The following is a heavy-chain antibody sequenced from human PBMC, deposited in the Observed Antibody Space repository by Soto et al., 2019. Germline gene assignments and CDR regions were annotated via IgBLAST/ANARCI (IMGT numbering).Heavy chain of an antibody. V-gene: IGHV3-11*05. CDR3: ARGSGAAADYFDF. D-gene: IGHD6-13*01. Sequence: QVQLVESGGGLVKPGGSLRLSCAVSGFTFSDYYMTWIRQAPGKGLEWVSYISSSTSHTNYADSVKGRFTISRDNATSSLCLQMNSLRAEDTAVYYCARGSGAAADYFDFWGQGTLVTVSS. CDR1: GFTFSDYY. CDR2: ISSSTSHT. J-gene: IGHJ4*02.